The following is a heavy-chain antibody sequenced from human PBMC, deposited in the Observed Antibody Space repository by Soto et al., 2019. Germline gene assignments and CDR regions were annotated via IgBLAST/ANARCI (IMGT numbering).Heavy chain of an antibody. CDR1: GFTFSNAW. Sequence: GGSLRLSCAASGFTFSNAWMSWVRQAPGKGLEWVGRIKSKTDGGTTDYAAPVKGRFTISRDDSKNTLYLQMNSLKTEDTAVYYCITEVSSTSCYVCGAFDIWGQGTMVTVSS. D-gene: IGHD2-2*01. CDR3: ITEVSSTSCYVCGAFDI. J-gene: IGHJ3*02. V-gene: IGHV3-15*01. CDR2: IKSKTDGGTT.